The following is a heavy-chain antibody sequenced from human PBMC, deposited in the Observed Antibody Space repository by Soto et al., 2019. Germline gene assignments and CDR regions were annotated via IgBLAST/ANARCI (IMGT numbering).Heavy chain of an antibody. V-gene: IGHV3-33*01. CDR2: IWNDGSNK. CDR3: GRDRGGAVTPIEFHY. D-gene: IGHD4-17*01. CDR1: GFTFSSYG. Sequence: QVQLVESGGGVVQPGRSLRLSCAASGFTFSSYGMHWVRQAPGKGLEWVAVIWNDGSNKYYADSVKGPFTISRDNSKNTLYLQMNSLRAEDTAVDYWGRDRGGAVTPIEFHYWGQGTLVTVSS. J-gene: IGHJ4*02.